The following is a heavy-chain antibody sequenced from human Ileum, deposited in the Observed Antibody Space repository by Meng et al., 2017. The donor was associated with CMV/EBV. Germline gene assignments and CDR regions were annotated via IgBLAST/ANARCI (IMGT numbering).Heavy chain of an antibody. CDR1: GITFSSYW. V-gene: IGHV3-7*01. J-gene: IGHJ4*02. CDR2: IKQDGSEK. CDR3: ARGGELLWFGELLADY. D-gene: IGHD3-10*01. Sequence: SGITFSSYWMSWVRQAPGKGLGWVDNIKQDGSEKYYVDSVKGRFTISRDNAKNSLYLQMNSLRAEDTAVYYCARGGELLWFGELLADYWGQGTLVTVSS.